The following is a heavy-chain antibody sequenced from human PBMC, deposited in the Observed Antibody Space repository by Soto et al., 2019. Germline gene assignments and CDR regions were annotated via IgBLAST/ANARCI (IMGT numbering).Heavy chain of an antibody. V-gene: IGHV3-48*01. D-gene: IGHD5-18*01. Sequence: EVQLVESGGGLVQPGGSLRLSCAASGFVLSSYSMSWVRQAPGKGLEWVSYIGTGTRTRYYADSVKRRFTISRDNGKNSLFLQMNSLRAEDTALYYCARSYSYGFGYWGQGTLVTVSS. CDR3: ARSYSYGFGY. J-gene: IGHJ4*02. CDR1: GFVLSSYS. CDR2: IGTGTRTR.